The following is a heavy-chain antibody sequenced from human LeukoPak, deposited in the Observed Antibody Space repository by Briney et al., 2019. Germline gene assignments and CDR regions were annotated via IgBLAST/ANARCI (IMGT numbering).Heavy chain of an antibody. Sequence: PSETLSLTCTVSSGSKCYYHWGWMRQPPGRGLVWIVCISYNEITNYNTSLKSRVTISVEASTDKFSLMGDSMTAAATAVYYGVVYNTTPPQGNLFDPWGQGTLVTVS. CDR2: ISYNEIT. V-gene: IGHV4-59*01. CDR1: SGSKCYYH. D-gene: IGHD1-1*01. CDR3: VVYNTTPPQGNLFDP. J-gene: IGHJ5*02.